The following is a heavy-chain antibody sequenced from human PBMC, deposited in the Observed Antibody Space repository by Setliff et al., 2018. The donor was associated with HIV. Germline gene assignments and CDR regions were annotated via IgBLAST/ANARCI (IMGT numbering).Heavy chain of an antibody. CDR2: ISSSTRYI. J-gene: IGHJ4*02. D-gene: IGHD6-6*01. Sequence: PGGSLRLSCAASGFTFSSYSMNWVRQAPGKGLEWVSCISSSTRYIYYADSVKGRFTISRDNAKNSLYLQMSSLRAEDTAVYYCARKLGSIDDYWGQGTLVTVSS. CDR1: GFTFSSYS. V-gene: IGHV3-21*06. CDR3: ARKLGSIDDY.